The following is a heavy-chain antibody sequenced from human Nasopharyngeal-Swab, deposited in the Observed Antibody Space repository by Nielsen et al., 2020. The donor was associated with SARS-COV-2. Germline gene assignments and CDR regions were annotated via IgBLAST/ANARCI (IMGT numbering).Heavy chain of an antibody. Sequence: WVRQAPGQGLEWMRIINPKGGSTNYAQKFLGRITMTRDTPTTTVYMELSSLRSEDTAVYYCARDIGDYRSFAYWGQGTLVTVSS. CDR3: ARDIGDYRSFAY. D-gene: IGHD4-17*01. CDR2: INPKGGST. V-gene: IGHV1-46*01. J-gene: IGHJ4*02.